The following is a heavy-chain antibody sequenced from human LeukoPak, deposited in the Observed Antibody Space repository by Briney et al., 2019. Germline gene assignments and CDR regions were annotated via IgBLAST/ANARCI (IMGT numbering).Heavy chain of an antibody. CDR2: ISGSGGST. V-gene: IGHV3-23*01. CDR3: ARVTGDYADY. CDR1: GFTFSSYA. Sequence: GGSLRLSCAASGFTFSSYAMSWVRQAPGKGLEWVSAISGSGGSTYYADSAKGRFTISRDNAKNSLYLQMNSLRAEDTAVYYCARVTGDYADYWGQGTLVTVSS. D-gene: IGHD1-14*01. J-gene: IGHJ4*02.